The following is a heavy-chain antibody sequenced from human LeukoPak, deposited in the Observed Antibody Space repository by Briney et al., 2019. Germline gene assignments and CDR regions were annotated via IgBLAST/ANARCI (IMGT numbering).Heavy chain of an antibody. CDR1: GYTFTGYY. D-gene: IGHD2-2*01. J-gene: IGHJ5*02. V-gene: IGHV1-46*01. CDR3: ARDGGYCSTTTCYAGGLHWFDP. Sequence: ASVKVSCKASGYTFTGYYIHWVRQAPGQGLEWMGIINPSTGSTTYAQKFQGRVTMTRDTSTSTVYMELRSLSSEDTALYYCARDGGYCSTTTCYAGGLHWFDPWGQGSLVTVSS. CDR2: INPSTGST.